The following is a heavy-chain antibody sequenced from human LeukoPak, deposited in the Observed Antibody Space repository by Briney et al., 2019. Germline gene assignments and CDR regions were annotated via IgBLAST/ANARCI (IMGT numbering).Heavy chain of an antibody. Sequence: ASETLSLTCTVSGGSISSSSYYWGRIRQPPGKGLEWIGSIYYSGSTYYNPSLKSRVTISVDTSKNQFSLKLSPVTAADTAVYYCARVAGLHYDFWSGYYRAEYFQHWGQGTLVTVSS. D-gene: IGHD3-3*01. CDR3: ARVAGLHYDFWSGYYRAEYFQH. CDR1: GGSISSSSYY. J-gene: IGHJ1*01. CDR2: IYYSGST. V-gene: IGHV4-39*07.